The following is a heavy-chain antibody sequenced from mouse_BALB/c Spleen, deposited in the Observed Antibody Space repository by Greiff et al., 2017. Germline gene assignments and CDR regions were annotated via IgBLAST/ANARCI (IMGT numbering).Heavy chain of an antibody. CDR1: GFSLTSYG. CDR3: ASYGNFFAWFAY. CDR2: IWSGGST. J-gene: IGHJ3*01. Sequence: VQLQQSGPGLVQPSQSLSITCTVSGFSLTSYGVHWVRQSPGKGLEWLGVIWSGGSTDYNAAFISRLSISKDNSKSQVFFKMNSLQANDTAIYYCASYGNFFAWFAYWGQGTLVTVSA. D-gene: IGHD2-10*02. V-gene: IGHV2-2*02.